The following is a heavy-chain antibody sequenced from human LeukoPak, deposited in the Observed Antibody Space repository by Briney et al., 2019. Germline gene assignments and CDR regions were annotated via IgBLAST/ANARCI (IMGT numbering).Heavy chain of an antibody. CDR2: IYFSGST. J-gene: IGHJ4*02. D-gene: IGHD3-22*01. V-gene: IGHV4-59*01. CDR3: ARATYYYDSSGYTHYFDF. Sequence: PSETLSLTCAVSGGSISSYYWSWIRQPPGKGLEWIGYIYFSGSTNYNTSLKSRVTTSVDTSKNQFSLKLSSVTAADTAVYYCARATYYYDSSGYTHYFDFWGQGTLVTVSS. CDR1: GGSISSYY.